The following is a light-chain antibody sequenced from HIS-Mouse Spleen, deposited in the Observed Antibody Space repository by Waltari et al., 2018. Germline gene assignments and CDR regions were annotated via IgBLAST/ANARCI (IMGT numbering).Light chain of an antibody. CDR1: SSDVGGYNY. CDR3: SSYTSSSTLV. V-gene: IGLV2-14*03. CDR2: DVS. J-gene: IGLJ1*01. Sequence: QSALTQPASVSGSPGQSITISCTGTSSDVGGYNYVSWYQQHPGKAPKRLIYDVSNRPHVVSNRCSGSKSGNTASLTISGLQAEDEADYYCSSYTSSSTLVFGTGTKVTVL.